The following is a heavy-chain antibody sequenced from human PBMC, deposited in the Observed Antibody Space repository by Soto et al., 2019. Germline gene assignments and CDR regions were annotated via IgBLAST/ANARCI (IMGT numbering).Heavy chain of an antibody. CDR2: FYYGGSP. CDR3: YIDGY. CDR1: GDSIRSSSHY. D-gene: IGHD2-2*02. V-gene: IGHV4-39*01. Sequence: QVQLQESGPGLVKPSETLSLTCTVSGDSIRSSSHYWAWNRQPPGKGLEWIGGFYYGGSPYYNSPLKSRVTMSVDTSKNQFSLNLNSVTAADTAVYYCYIDGYWGQGTLVTVSS. J-gene: IGHJ4*02.